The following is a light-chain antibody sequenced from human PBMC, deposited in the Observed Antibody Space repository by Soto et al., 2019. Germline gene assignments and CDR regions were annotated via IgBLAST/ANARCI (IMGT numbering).Light chain of an antibody. CDR3: AAWDDSLNGVV. J-gene: IGLJ2*01. CDR1: SYNIGRNT. CDR2: SNN. V-gene: IGLV1-44*01. Sequence: SVLTQPPSASGTHGQRVTISCSGSSYNIGRNTVNWYQQLPGTAPKLLIYSNNQRPSVVPDRFSGSKSGTSASLAISGLQAEDEADYYCAAWDDSLNGVVFGGGTKLTVL.